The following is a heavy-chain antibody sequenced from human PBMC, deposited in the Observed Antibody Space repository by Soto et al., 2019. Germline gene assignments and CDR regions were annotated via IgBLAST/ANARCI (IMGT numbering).Heavy chain of an antibody. Sequence: PSETLSLTYTVSGGSISSYYWSWIRQPPGKGLEWIGYIYYSGSTNYNPSLKSRVTISVDTSKNQFSLKLSSVTAADTAVYYCARESRDSSSAAYTFDYWGQGTLVTVSS. CDR3: ARESRDSSSAAYTFDY. V-gene: IGHV4-59*01. J-gene: IGHJ4*02. CDR1: GGSISSYY. CDR2: IYYSGST. D-gene: IGHD6-6*01.